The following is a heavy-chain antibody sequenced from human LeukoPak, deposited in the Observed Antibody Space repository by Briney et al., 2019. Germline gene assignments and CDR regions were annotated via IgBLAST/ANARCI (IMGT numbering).Heavy chain of an antibody. CDR2: IIPILGIA. CDR3: ARLPTDYYDSSGYFDY. Sequence: ASVKVSCKASGGTFSSYAISWVRQAPGQGLEWMGRIIPILGIANYAQKFQGRVTITADKSTSTAYMELSSLRSEDTAVYYCARLPTDYYDSSGYFDYWGQGTLVTVSS. J-gene: IGHJ4*02. V-gene: IGHV1-69*04. D-gene: IGHD3-22*01. CDR1: GGTFSSYA.